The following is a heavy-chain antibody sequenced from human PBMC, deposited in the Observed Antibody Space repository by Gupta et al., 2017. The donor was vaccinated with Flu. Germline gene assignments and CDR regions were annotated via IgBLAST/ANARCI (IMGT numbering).Heavy chain of an antibody. CDR2: ISYDGSNK. Sequence: QVQLVEPGGGVVQPGRSLRLSCAASGFTFSSYAMHWVRQAPGKGLEWVAVISYDGSNKYYADSVKGRFTISRDNSKNTLYLQMNSLRAEDTAVYYCARAGYSGYQINSWFDPWGQGTLVTVSS. V-gene: IGHV3-30-3*01. J-gene: IGHJ5*02. CDR3: ARAGYSGYQINSWFDP. D-gene: IGHD5-12*01. CDR1: GFTFSSYA.